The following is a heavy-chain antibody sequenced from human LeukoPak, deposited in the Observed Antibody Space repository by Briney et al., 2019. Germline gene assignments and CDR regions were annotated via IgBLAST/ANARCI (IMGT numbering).Heavy chain of an antibody. CDR2: IYSGGST. V-gene: IGHV3-53*01. D-gene: IGHD6-25*01. CDR1: GFTFSKHA. J-gene: IGHJ4*02. Sequence: GGSLRLSCETSGFTFSKHALNWVRQAPGKGLEWVSVIYSGGSTYYADSVKGRFTISRDNSKNTLYLQMNSLRAEDTAVYYCARDASSGFDYWGQGTLVTVSS. CDR3: ARDASSGFDY.